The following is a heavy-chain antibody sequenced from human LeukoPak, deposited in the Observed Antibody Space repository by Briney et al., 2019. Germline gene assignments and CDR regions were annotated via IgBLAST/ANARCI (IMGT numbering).Heavy chain of an antibody. D-gene: IGHD4-17*01. CDR2: IYYSGST. CDR3: ARSRYGDYGLSDY. CDR1: GGSISSYY. V-gene: IGHV4-59*08. J-gene: IGHJ4*02. Sequence: SETLSPTCTVSGGSISSYYWSWIRQPPGKGLEWIGYIYYSGSTNYNPSLKSRVTISVDTSKNQFSLKLSSVTAADTAVYYCARSRYGDYGLSDYWGQGTLVTVSS.